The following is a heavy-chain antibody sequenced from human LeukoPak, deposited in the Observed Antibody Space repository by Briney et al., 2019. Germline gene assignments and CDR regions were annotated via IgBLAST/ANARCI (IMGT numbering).Heavy chain of an antibody. CDR3: ARVTGYMIEDYFDY. CDR2: IYTSGST. Sequence: PSETLSLTCTVSGGSISNYYWSWIRQPAGKGLEWIGQIYTSGSTNYKPSLRSRVTMSVDTSKNQFSLKLNSVTAADTAVYYCARVTGYMIEDYFDYWGQGTLVTVSS. CDR1: GGSISNYY. J-gene: IGHJ4*02. D-gene: IGHD3-22*01. V-gene: IGHV4-4*07.